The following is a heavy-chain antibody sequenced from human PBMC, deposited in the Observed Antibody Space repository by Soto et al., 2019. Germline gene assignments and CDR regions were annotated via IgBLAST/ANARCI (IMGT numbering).Heavy chain of an antibody. J-gene: IGHJ4*02. CDR1: GFTVSSNY. CDR3: ARRVGDIGAVHFDY. Sequence: EVQLVESGGGLVQPGGSLRLSCAASGFTVSSNYMSWVRQAPGKGLEWVSVISSGGSTYYADSVKGRFTISRDNSKNTLYLQMNSLRAEDTAGYYCARRVGDIGAVHFDYWGQGTLVTVSS. D-gene: IGHD2-15*01. V-gene: IGHV3-66*04. CDR2: ISSGGST.